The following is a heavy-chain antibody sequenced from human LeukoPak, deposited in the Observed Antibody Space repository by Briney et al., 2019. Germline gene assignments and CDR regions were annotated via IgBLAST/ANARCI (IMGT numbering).Heavy chain of an antibody. V-gene: IGHV1-69*04. Sequence: SVKVSCKASAGTFSSYAISWVRQAPRQGLEWMGRIIPILGIANYAQRFQGRVTITADKSTSTAYMELSSLRSEDTAVYYCARESGDWFDPWGQGTLVTVSS. CDR1: AGTFSSYA. D-gene: IGHD4-17*01. J-gene: IGHJ5*02. CDR2: IIPILGIA. CDR3: ARESGDWFDP.